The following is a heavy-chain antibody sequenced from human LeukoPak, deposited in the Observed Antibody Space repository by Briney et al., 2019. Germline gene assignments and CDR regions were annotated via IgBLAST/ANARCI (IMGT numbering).Heavy chain of an antibody. Sequence: PSETLSLTCTVSGGSISSGSYYWSWIRQPAGKRLEWIGHIYRSGSTYYNPSLKSRVTISVDTSKNQFSLKLSSVTAADTAVYYCARTVGDYRDYYYYYMDVWGKGTTVTVSS. CDR1: GGSISSGSYY. CDR3: ARTVGDYRDYYYYYMDV. J-gene: IGHJ6*03. V-gene: IGHV4-61*09. D-gene: IGHD4-17*01. CDR2: IYRSGST.